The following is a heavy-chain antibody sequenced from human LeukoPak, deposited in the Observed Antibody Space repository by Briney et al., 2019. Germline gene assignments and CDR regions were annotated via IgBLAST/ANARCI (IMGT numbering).Heavy chain of an antibody. J-gene: IGHJ4*02. CDR1: GFTFTNYG. Sequence: GGSLRLSCAASGFTFTNYGMHWVRQAPGKGLEWVAVTWYDGSNKYYADSVKGRFTISRDNAKNSLYLQMNGLRAEDTAVYYCARDNTPTQQLVFDYWGQGTLVTVSS. CDR3: ARDNTPTQQLVFDY. CDR2: TWYDGSNK. V-gene: IGHV3-33*01. D-gene: IGHD6-13*01.